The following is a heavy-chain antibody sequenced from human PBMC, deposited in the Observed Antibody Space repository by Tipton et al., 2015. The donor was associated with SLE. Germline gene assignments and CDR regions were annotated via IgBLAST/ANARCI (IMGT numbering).Heavy chain of an antibody. CDR1: GGSISSGDYY. V-gene: IGHV4-30-4*01. D-gene: IGHD3-3*01. CDR2: IYYSGST. CDR3: ARGYDFWSGYTLAYYYGMDV. J-gene: IGHJ6*02. Sequence: TLSLTCTVSGGSISSGDYYWSWIRQPPGKGLEWIGYIYYSGSTYYNPSLKSRVTISVDTSKNQFSLKLGSVTAADTAVYYCARGYDFWSGYTLAYYYGMDVWGQGTTVTVSS.